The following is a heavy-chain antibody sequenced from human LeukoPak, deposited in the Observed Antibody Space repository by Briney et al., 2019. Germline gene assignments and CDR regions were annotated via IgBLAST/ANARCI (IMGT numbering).Heavy chain of an antibody. D-gene: IGHD3-9*01. V-gene: IGHV4-39*01. CDR3: ARHPTGYLNWFDP. CDR1: GGSISINSYN. J-gene: IGHJ5*02. Sequence: SETLSLTCTVSGGSISINSYNWAWIRQPPGKGLEWIGAIHYRGTTYYNPSLKSRVTISVDTSKNQFSMKLNSLTAADTAVYYCARHPTGYLNWFDPRGQGTLVTVSS. CDR2: IHYRGTT.